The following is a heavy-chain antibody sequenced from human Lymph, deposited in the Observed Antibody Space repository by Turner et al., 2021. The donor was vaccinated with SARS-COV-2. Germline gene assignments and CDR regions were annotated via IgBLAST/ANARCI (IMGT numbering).Heavy chain of an antibody. J-gene: IGHJ6*02. D-gene: IGHD6-13*01. V-gene: IGHV3-53*02. CDR2: IYSGGTT. CDR1: GIIVSRNY. CDR3: ARDLGTYGMDV. Sequence: EVQLVETGGGLIQPGGSLRLSCAASGIIVSRNYMHWVSQAPGKGLEWVSVIYSGGTTYYADSVKGRFTISRDNSKNTLYLQMNSLRVEDTAVYYCARDLGTYGMDVWGQGTTVTVSS.